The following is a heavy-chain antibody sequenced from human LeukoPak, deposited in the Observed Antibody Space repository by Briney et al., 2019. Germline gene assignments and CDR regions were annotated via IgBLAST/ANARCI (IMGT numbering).Heavy chain of an antibody. V-gene: IGHV3-21*01. Sequence: GGSLRLSCAASGFTFSSYSMNWVRQAPGKGLEWVSSISSSSSYIYYADSVKGRFTISRDNAKNSLYLQTNSLRAEDTAVYYCARDSGDPQYYYGMDVWGQGTTVTVSS. J-gene: IGHJ6*02. D-gene: IGHD3-10*01. CDR2: ISSSSSYI. CDR1: GFTFSSYS. CDR3: ARDSGDPQYYYGMDV.